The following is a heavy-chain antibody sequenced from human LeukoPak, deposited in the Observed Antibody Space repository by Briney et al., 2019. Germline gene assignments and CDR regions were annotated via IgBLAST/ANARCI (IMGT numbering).Heavy chain of an antibody. CDR2: INPSGGST. CDR3: ARALTDIVVAPAI. Sequence: ASVKVSCKASGYTFTSYYMHWVRQAPGQGLEWMGIINPSGGSTSYAQKFQGRVTMTRDTSTSTVYMELSSLESEDTAVYYCARALTDIVVAPAIWGQGTAVTVSS. CDR1: GYTFTSYY. D-gene: IGHD2-2*01. J-gene: IGHJ3*02. V-gene: IGHV1-46*01.